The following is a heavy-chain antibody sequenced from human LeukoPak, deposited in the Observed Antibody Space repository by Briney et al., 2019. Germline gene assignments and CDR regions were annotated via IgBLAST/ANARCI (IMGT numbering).Heavy chain of an antibody. D-gene: IGHD1-26*01. CDR1: GFTFSSYS. J-gene: IGHJ4*02. V-gene: IGHV3-21*04. Sequence: GGSLRLSCAASGFTFSSYSMNWVRQAPGKGLEWVSSISSSSSYIYYADSVKGRFTISRDNAKNSLYLQMNSLRAEDTAVYYCARSIVGATTDYFDYWGQGTLVTVSS. CDR3: ARSIVGATTDYFDY. CDR2: ISSSSSYI.